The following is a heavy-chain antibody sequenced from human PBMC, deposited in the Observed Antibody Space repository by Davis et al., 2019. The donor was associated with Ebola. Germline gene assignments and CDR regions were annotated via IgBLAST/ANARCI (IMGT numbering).Heavy chain of an antibody. D-gene: IGHD3-10*01. CDR3: ARGKLLWFGELLSRAGMDV. J-gene: IGHJ6*04. Sequence: SETLSLTCTVSGGSISSYYWSWIRQPPGKGLEWIGEINHSGSTNYNPSLKSRVTISVDTSKNQFSLKLSSVTAADTAVYYCARGKLLWFGELLSRAGMDVWGKGTTVTVSS. CDR2: INHSGST. V-gene: IGHV4-34*01. CDR1: GGSISSYY.